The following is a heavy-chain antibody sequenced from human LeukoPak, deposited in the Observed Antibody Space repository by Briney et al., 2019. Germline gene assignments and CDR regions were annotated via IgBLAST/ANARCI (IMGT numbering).Heavy chain of an antibody. D-gene: IGHD6-19*01. CDR2: IHGSGGST. V-gene: IGHV3-23*01. CDR3: AKDPTGRGWFRMGGVYGMDV. CDR1: GFTFSSYA. Sequence: PGGSLRLSCAASGFTFSSYAMTWVRQAPGKGLEWVSGIHGSGGSTYYADSVKGRFTISRDNSKNTLYLQMNSLRAEDTAVYYCAKDPTGRGWFRMGGVYGMDVWGQGTTVTVSS. J-gene: IGHJ6*02.